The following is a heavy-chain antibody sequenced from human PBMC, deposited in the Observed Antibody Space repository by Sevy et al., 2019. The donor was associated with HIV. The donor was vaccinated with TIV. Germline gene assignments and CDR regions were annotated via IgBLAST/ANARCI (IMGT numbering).Heavy chain of an antibody. CDR2: LSFGCGEI. CDR3: AREGCTKPHDY. CDR1: GCTFIKYS. D-gene: IGHD2-8*01. V-gene: IGHV3-23*01. Sequence: GGSLRLSCAASGCTFIKYSMSWVRQPPGKGLEWVSTLSFGCGEINYADSVKGRFTISRDNSKSSVYLQMNNLRPEDTAVYYCAREGCTKPHDYWGQGTLVTVSS. J-gene: IGHJ4*02.